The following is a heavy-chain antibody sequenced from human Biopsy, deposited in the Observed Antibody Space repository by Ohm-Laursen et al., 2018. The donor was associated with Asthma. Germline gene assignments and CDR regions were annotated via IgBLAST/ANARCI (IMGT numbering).Heavy chain of an antibody. Sequence: GTLSLTCTVYGGYLTGRYWNWIRQPPGKGLEWIGEIDQSGYTNYNPSLKSRVTISADTSKNQFHLNLSSVTAADTAVYFCARAAITGIRGWFDPWGQGTQVTVS. CDR3: ARAAITGIRGWFDP. V-gene: IGHV4-34*01. CDR1: GGYLTGRY. D-gene: IGHD1-20*01. CDR2: IDQSGYT. J-gene: IGHJ5*02.